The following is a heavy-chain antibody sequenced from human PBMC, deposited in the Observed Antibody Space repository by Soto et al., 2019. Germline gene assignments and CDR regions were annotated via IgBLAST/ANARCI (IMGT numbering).Heavy chain of an antibody. CDR1: GASVSTYY. CDR2: IYTSGST. D-gene: IGHD2-2*01. Sequence: PSETLSLTCTVSGASVSTYYWNWIRQPAGKGLEWIGRIYTSGSTNYNASLKSRVTMSVDTSKNQFSLKLSSVTAADSAVYYCARTQGYCTTTSCSYGMDVWGQGTTVTVSS. CDR3: ARTQGYCTTTSCSYGMDV. V-gene: IGHV4-4*07. J-gene: IGHJ6*02.